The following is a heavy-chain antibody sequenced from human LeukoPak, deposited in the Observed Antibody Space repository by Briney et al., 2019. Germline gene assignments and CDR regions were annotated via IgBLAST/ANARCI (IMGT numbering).Heavy chain of an antibody. CDR3: ARGVDV. CDR1: GFTFNSYW. V-gene: IGHV3-7*04. J-gene: IGHJ6*02. Sequence: GGSLRLSCAASGFTFNSYWMNWVRQAPGKGLGWVANIKEDGSEKYYVDSVKGRFTISRDNAKNSLYLQMNSLRAEDTAVYYCARGVDVWGQGTTVTVS. CDR2: IKEDGSEK.